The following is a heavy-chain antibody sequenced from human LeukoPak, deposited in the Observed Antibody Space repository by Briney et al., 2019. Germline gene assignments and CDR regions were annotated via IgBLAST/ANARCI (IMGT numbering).Heavy chain of an antibody. D-gene: IGHD3-22*01. J-gene: IGHJ4*01. Sequence: GGSLRLSCAASGFTFSTYWMTWVRQAPGKGLEWVANIKPDGTKKSYADFVEGRFTISRDNAKNSLYLQMRSLRAEDTAVYYCANSPMILDGHYWGHGTLVTVSS. V-gene: IGHV3-7*01. CDR1: GFTFSTYW. CDR3: ANSPMILDGHY. CDR2: IKPDGTKK.